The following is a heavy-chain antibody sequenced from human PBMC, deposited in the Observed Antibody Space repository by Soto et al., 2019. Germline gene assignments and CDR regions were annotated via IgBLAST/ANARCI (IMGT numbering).Heavy chain of an antibody. Sequence: ASVQVSCKASGYTFPSYDMHWVRQAPGQGLEWMGWMNPNSGNTGYAQKFQGRVTMTRNTPITTAYMELSSLRSEDTAVYYCASGHEAFDVWGQGTMVTVSS. CDR3: ASGHEAFDV. CDR1: GYTFPSYD. J-gene: IGHJ3*01. V-gene: IGHV1-8*02. CDR2: MNPNSGNT.